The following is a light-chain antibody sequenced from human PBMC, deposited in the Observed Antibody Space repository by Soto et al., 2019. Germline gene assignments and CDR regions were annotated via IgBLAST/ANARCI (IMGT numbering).Light chain of an antibody. Sequence: EIVLTQSPDTLSVSPGGRATLSCRASQDVRGGLAWYQQKPGQAPRLLIHGASNRATGIPARFSGSGSGTEFTLTISSLQSEDFASYYCQQYDVLPLTFGQGTTVEI. CDR2: GAS. CDR3: QQYDVLPLT. J-gene: IGKJ1*01. V-gene: IGKV3-15*01. CDR1: QDVRGG.